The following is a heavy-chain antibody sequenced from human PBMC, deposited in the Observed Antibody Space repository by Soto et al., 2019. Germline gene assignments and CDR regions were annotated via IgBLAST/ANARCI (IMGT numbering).Heavy chain of an antibody. V-gene: IGHV3-48*03. J-gene: IGHJ4*02. CDR2: ISDSGSTI. CDR3: AGGVMYSGSYQD. D-gene: IGHD1-26*01. CDR1: GFTFGGHE. Sequence: GGSLRLSCVASGFTFGGHEMAWVRQAPGKGLEWVSYISDSGSTIKYADSVKGRFTISRDNRKKSLYLQMNSLRVEDTAVYYCAGGVMYSGSYQDWGQGTLVTVSS.